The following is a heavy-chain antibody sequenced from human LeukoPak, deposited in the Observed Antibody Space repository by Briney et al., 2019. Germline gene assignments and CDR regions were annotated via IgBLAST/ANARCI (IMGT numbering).Heavy chain of an antibody. CDR1: GFTLRSNW. J-gene: IGHJ4*02. D-gene: IGHD1-26*01. CDR3: ARGRVGATQDY. V-gene: IGHV3-74*01. Sequence: PGGPLKLSCEASGFTLRSNWRNWVGQAPGKGGGGVSSINSDGSSTSYADSVKGRFTISRDNAKNTLYLQMNSLRAEDTAVYYCARGRVGATQDYWGQGTLVTVSS. CDR2: INSDGSST.